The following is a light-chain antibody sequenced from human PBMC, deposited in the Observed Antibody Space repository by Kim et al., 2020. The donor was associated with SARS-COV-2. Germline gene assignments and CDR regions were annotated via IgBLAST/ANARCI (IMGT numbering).Light chain of an antibody. CDR1: SLRRFY. CDR2: GKN. CDR3: NSRESSGNL. Sequence: SSELTQDPAVSVALGQTFRITCQGDSLRRFYASWYQQKPGQAPVLVMYGKNNRPSGIPDRFSGSSSRNTASLTITGAQAEDEADYYCNSRESSGNLFGGGAKLTVL. J-gene: IGLJ2*01. V-gene: IGLV3-19*01.